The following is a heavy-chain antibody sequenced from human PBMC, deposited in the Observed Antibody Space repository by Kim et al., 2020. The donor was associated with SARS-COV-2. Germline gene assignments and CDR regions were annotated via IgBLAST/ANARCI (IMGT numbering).Heavy chain of an antibody. Sequence: GGSLRLSCAASGFTFSSYSMNWVRQAPGKGLEWVSYIGPSRSTIKYADSVKGRFTMSRDNAKNSLYLQMNSLRAEDTAVYYCARDKDHAFDYWGQGTLVTVSS. V-gene: IGHV3-48*04. J-gene: IGHJ4*02. CDR1: GFTFSSYS. CDR2: IGPSRSTI. CDR3: ARDKDHAFDY.